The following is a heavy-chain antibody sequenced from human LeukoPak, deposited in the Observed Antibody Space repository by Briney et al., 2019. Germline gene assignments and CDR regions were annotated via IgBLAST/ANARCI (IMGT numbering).Heavy chain of an antibody. D-gene: IGHD1-26*01. CDR1: GFTLYDYV. J-gene: IGHJ4*02. CDR2: ITWNSASI. V-gene: IGHV3-9*01. CDR3: TRGAPYYFDY. Sequence: PGGSLRLSCAASGFTLYDYVMHWVRQAPGKGLEWVSGITWNSASIGYADSVKGRFTISRDNAKNSLYLQMNSLRAEDTAFYYCTRGAPYYFDYWGQGTLVTVSS.